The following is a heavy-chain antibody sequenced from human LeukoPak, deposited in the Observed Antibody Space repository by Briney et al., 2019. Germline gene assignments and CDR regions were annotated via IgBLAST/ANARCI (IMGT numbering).Heavy chain of an antibody. Sequence: SETLSLTCTVSGGPISYYYWSWIRQPPGKGLEWIGYIYYSGSTNYHPSLKSRVTISVDTSKNQFSLKLSSVTAADTAVYYCARRDGRELPDDYWGQGTLVTVSS. V-gene: IGHV4-59*08. D-gene: IGHD1-26*01. CDR2: IYYSGST. CDR1: GGPISYYY. CDR3: ARRDGRELPDDY. J-gene: IGHJ4*02.